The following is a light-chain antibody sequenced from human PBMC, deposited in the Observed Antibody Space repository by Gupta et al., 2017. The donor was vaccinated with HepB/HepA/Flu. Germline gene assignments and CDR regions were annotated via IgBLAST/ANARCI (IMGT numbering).Light chain of an antibody. J-gene: IGKJ1*01. Sequence: DIVMTPSPASLSVSLGERATINCRSSRSVLYSSNNNNYVTWYQQKPGRPAKRRIYWASTRESGGLAAVSGGGSWGDYTITISRLQAEDVAVYYCQQDYSTPRTFGQGTKVEIK. CDR2: WAS. CDR1: RSVLYSSNNNNY. CDR3: QQDYSTPRT. V-gene: IGKV4-1*01.